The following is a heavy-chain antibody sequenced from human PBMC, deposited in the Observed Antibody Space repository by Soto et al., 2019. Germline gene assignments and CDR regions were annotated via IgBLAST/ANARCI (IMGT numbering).Heavy chain of an antibody. V-gene: IGHV3-53*04. CDR2: IFTGGST. CDR1: GFTVSSNY. Sequence: EVQLVESGGGLVQPGGSLRLSCAASGFTVSSNYMSWVRQAPGKGLEWVSVIFTGGSTYYADSVKGRFTISRHSSKNTVDHQMNSLIAEDTAVYYCARERYSGGWLNAFDIWGQGTMVTVSS. CDR3: ARERYSGGWLNAFDI. J-gene: IGHJ3*02. D-gene: IGHD6-19*01.